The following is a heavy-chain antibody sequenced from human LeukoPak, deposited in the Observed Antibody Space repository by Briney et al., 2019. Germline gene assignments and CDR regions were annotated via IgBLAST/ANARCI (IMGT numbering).Heavy chain of an antibody. V-gene: IGHV1-2*02. Sequence: ASVKVSCEASGYTFTDYYMHWVRQAPGQGLEWMGWINPNSGGTNYAQKFQGRVTMTRDTSISTAYMELSSLRSDDTAVYYCARDRGVTTDLDYWGQGTLVTVSS. CDR3: ARDRGVTTDLDY. CDR2: INPNSGGT. D-gene: IGHD4-17*01. CDR1: GYTFTDYY. J-gene: IGHJ4*02.